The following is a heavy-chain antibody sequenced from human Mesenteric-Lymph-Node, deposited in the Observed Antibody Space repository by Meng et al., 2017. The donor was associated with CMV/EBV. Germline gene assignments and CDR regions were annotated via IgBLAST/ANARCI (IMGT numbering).Heavy chain of an antibody. CDR2: IWYDGNNK. CDR3: ARDGGGGDWNRFDP. J-gene: IGHJ5*02. V-gene: IGHV3-33*01. Sequence: GSGFTFGSYGMHWVRQAPGKGLEWMAVIWYDGNNKYYGDSVKGRFTISRDNSKNTLYLQMNGLRAEDTAVYYCARDGGGGDWNRFDPWGQGTLVTVSS. D-gene: IGHD2-21*02. CDR1: GFTFGSYG.